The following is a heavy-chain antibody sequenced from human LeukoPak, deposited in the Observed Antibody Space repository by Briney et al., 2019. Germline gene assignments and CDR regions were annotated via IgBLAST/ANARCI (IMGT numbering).Heavy chain of an antibody. D-gene: IGHD3-22*01. J-gene: IGHJ5*02. Sequence: SSETLSLTCAVYGGSFSGYYWSWIRQPPGKGLEWIGESNHSGSSNYNPSLKSRVTISLDTSKTQFSLKLSSVTAADTAVYYCARVSEYYDSSGYYGWFDPWGQGTLVTVSS. V-gene: IGHV4-34*01. CDR1: GGSFSGYY. CDR2: SNHSGSS. CDR3: ARVSEYYDSSGYYGWFDP.